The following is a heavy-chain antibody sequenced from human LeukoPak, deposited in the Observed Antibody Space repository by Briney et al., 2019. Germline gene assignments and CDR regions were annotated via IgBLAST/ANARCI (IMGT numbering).Heavy chain of an antibody. CDR3: ARGLEMATIDYFDY. J-gene: IGHJ4*02. V-gene: IGHV5-51*01. D-gene: IGHD5-24*01. Sequence: GESLKISCKDSGYSFTTYWIGWVRQMPGKGLEWMGIIYPGDSDTRCSPSFQGQVTISADKSISTAYLQWRSLKASDTAIYYCARGLEMATIDYFDYWGQGTLVTVSS. CDR1: GYSFTTYW. CDR2: IYPGDSDT.